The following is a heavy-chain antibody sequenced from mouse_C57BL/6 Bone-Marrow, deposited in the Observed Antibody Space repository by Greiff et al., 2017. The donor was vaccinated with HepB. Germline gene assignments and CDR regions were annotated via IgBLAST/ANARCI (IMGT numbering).Heavy chain of an antibody. V-gene: IGHV1-81*01. CDR1: GYTFTSYG. CDR3: ARERDYGRSYTGWYVDV. D-gene: IGHD1-1*01. Sequence: QVQLQQSGAELARPGASVKLSCKASGYTFTSYGISWVKQRTGQGLEWIGEIYPRSGNTYYNEKFKGKATLTADKSSSTAYMELRSLTSEDSAVYFLARERDYGRSYTGWYVDVWGTGTTGTVSS. CDR2: IYPRSGNT. J-gene: IGHJ1*03.